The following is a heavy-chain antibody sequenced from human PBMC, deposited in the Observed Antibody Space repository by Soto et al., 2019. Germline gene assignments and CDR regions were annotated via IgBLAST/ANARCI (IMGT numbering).Heavy chain of an antibody. CDR2: IKEDGSES. CDR3: VRGFAYFDQ. CDR1: GITFSNNW. Sequence: GGSLRLSCAASGITFSNNWMSWVRQAPGKGPEWVANIKEDGSESYYVDSVQGRFTISRDNAKNSLYLQMNNLRVEDTALYYCVRGFAYFDQWGQGTLVTVS. J-gene: IGHJ4*02. V-gene: IGHV3-7*05.